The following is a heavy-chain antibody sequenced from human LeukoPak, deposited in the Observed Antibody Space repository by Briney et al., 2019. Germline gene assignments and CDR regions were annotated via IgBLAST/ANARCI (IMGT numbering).Heavy chain of an antibody. CDR3: ARKRGIRALYFDN. J-gene: IGHJ4*02. Sequence: GGSLRLSCAASGFTFISYTMQWVRQAPGKGLEWVALTSSDGDKYFADSVQGRFTISRDNSRNTVYLQLGSLRPDDTAVYYCARKRGIRALYFDNWGQGTLVTVSS. CDR1: GFTFISYT. V-gene: IGHV3-30*04. D-gene: IGHD3-16*01. CDR2: TSSDGDK.